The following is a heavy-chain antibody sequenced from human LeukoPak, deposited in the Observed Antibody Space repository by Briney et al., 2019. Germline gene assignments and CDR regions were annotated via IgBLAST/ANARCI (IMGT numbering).Heavy chain of an antibody. V-gene: IGHV1-18*01. Sequence: ASVKVSCKASGYTFTSYDINWVRQAPGQGLEWMGWISAYNGNTNYAQKLQGRVTMTTDTSTSTAYMELRSLRSDDTAVYYCARDMDFWSGYPGDYWGQGTLVTVSS. CDR1: GYTFTSYD. D-gene: IGHD3-3*01. J-gene: IGHJ4*02. CDR2: ISAYNGNT. CDR3: ARDMDFWSGYPGDY.